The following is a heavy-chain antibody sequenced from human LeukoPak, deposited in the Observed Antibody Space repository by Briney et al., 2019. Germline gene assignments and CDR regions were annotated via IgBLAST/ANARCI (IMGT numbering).Heavy chain of an antibody. CDR3: ARDPDQEGYFDY. CDR2: IYTSGST. Sequence: SETLSLTCTVSGGSISSYYWSWIRQPAGKGLEWIGRIYTSGSTNYNLSLKSRVTMSVDTSKNQFSLKLSSVTATDTAVYYCARDPDQEGYFDYWGQGTLVTVSS. J-gene: IGHJ4*02. V-gene: IGHV4-4*07. CDR1: GGSISSYY. D-gene: IGHD1-14*01.